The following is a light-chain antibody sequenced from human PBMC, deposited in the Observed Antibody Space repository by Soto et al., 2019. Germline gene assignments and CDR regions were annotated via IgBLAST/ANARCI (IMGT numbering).Light chain of an antibody. CDR2: DAS. V-gene: IGKV3-11*01. CDR3: QQHTNWPPSIT. J-gene: IGKJ5*01. CDR1: QSVSSY. Sequence: PGERATFSCRASQSVSSYLAWFQQKPGQAPRLLIYDASKRVIGIAARFSGSGSRTDFTLTISSLEPEDFAVYYCQQHTNWPPSITFGQGTRLEIK.